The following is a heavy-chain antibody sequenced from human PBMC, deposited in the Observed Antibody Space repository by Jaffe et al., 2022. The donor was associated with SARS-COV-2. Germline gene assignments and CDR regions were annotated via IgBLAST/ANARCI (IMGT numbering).Heavy chain of an antibody. Sequence: QVQLVQSGAEVKKPGASVKVSCKASGYTFTGYYMHWVRQAPGQGLEWMGWINPNSGGTNYAQKFQGRVTMTRDTSISTAYMELSRLRSDDTAVYYCARGGKRSVAAAGTLRLSGYWGQGTLVTVSS. D-gene: IGHD6-13*01. CDR1: GYTFTGYY. V-gene: IGHV1-2*02. CDR2: INPNSGGT. J-gene: IGHJ4*02. CDR3: ARGGKRSVAAAGTLRLSGY.